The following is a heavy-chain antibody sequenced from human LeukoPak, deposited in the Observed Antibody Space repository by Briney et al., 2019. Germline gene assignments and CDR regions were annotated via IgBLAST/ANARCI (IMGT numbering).Heavy chain of an antibody. J-gene: IGHJ5*02. Sequence: GGSLRLSCAASGFTLRSYCMSWVPQPPGKGLEWVATIKQDGVEQYYVDSVEGRFTISRDNAKSSLFLQMNSLRAEDTAVYYCARISQRSFDPCGQGTLVTVSS. CDR3: ARISQRSFDP. V-gene: IGHV3-7*05. CDR2: IKQDGVEQ. D-gene: IGHD2-15*01. CDR1: GFTLRSYC.